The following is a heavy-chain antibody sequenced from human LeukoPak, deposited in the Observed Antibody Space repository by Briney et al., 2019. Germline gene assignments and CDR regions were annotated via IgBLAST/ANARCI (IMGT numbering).Heavy chain of an antibody. CDR1: GGSISSYY. Sequence: SETLSLTCTVSGGSISSYYWSWIRQPPGKGLEWIGYIYYSGSTNYNPSLKNRVTISVDTSKNQFSLKLSSVTAADTAVYYCARVAYYYDSSGYLGAFDIWGQGTMVTVSS. D-gene: IGHD3-22*01. V-gene: IGHV4-59*01. CDR2: IYYSGST. CDR3: ARVAYYYDSSGYLGAFDI. J-gene: IGHJ3*02.